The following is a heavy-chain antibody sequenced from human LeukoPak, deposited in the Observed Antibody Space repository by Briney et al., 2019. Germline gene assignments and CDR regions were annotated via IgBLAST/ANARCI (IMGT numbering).Heavy chain of an antibody. V-gene: IGHV1-3*01. CDR2: INAGNGNT. D-gene: IGHD2-2*02. Sequence: ASVKVSCKASGYTFTSYAMHWVRQAPGQRLEWMGWINAGNGNTKYSQKFQGRVTITRDTSASTAYMELSSLRSEDTAVYYCAREALYCSSTSCYTFYYYYGMDVWGQGTTVTVSS. CDR3: AREALYCSSTSCYTFYYYYGMDV. CDR1: GYTFTSYA. J-gene: IGHJ6*02.